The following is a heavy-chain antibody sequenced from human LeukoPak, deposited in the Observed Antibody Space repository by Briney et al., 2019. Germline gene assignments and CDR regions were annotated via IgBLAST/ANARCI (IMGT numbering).Heavy chain of an antibody. J-gene: IGHJ5*02. D-gene: IGHD2-2*01. Sequence: ASETLSLTCAVYGGSFSGYYWSWIRQPPGKGLERIGEINHSGSTNYNPSLKSRVTISVDTSKNQFSLKLSSVTAADTAVYYCARASGYCSSASCYGVFHRNWFDPWGQGTLVTVSS. V-gene: IGHV4-34*01. CDR3: ARASGYCSSASCYGVFHRNWFDP. CDR1: GGSFSGYY. CDR2: INHSGST.